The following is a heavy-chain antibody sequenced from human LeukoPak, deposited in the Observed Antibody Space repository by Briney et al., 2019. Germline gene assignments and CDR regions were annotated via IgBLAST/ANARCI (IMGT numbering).Heavy chain of an antibody. V-gene: IGHV1-24*01. CDR3: AAGVVVTAYFDP. D-gene: IGHD2-21*02. J-gene: IGHJ5*02. CDR1: GYTLTELS. Sequence: ASVKVSCKVSGYTLTELSTHWVRQAPGKGLEWMGGFDPEDGETIYAQKFQGRVTMIEDTSTDTAYMELSSLRSEDTAVYYCAAGVVVTAYFDPWGQGTLVTVSS. CDR2: FDPEDGET.